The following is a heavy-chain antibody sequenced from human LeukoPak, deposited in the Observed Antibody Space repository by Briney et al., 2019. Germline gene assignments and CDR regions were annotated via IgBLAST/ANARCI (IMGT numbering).Heavy chain of an antibody. CDR2: ISYDGSNK. Sequence: GGSLRLSCAASGFTFSSYAMHWVRQAPGKGLEWVAVISYDGSNKYYADSVKGRFTISRDNSKNTLYLQMNSLRAEDTAVYYCARDYGESQLLYLVHWGQGTLVTVSS. J-gene: IGHJ4*02. D-gene: IGHD2-2*02. V-gene: IGHV3-30-3*01. CDR3: ARDYGESQLLYLVH. CDR1: GFTFSSYA.